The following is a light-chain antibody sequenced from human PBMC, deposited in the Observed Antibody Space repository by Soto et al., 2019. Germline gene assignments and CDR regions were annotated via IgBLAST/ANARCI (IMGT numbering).Light chain of an antibody. J-gene: IGKJ3*01. CDR2: AAS. Sequence: DIQLTQSPSFLSASVGDGVTITCRASQGISSYLAWYQQKPGKVPKLLIYAASTLQSGVPSRFSGSESGTEFTLTIRSLQPEDFATYYCQQLNSYPCTVGPGTKVDSK. CDR3: QQLNSYPCT. V-gene: IGKV1-9*01. CDR1: QGISSY.